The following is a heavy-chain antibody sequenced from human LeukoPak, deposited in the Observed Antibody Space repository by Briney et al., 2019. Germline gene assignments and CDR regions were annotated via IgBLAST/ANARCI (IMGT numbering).Heavy chain of an antibody. CDR3: ARDPRKMTTVTTPWFGP. V-gene: IGHV1-69*13. CDR2: IIPIFGTA. Sequence: GASVKVSCKASGGTFSSYAISWVRQAPGQGLEWMGGIIPIFGTANYAQKFQGRVTITADESTSTAYMELSSLRSEDTAVYYCARDPRKMTTVTTPWFGPWGQGTLVTVSS. J-gene: IGHJ5*02. D-gene: IGHD4-11*01. CDR1: GGTFSSYA.